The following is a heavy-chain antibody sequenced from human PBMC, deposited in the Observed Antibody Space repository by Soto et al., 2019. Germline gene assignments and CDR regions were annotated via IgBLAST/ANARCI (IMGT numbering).Heavy chain of an antibody. CDR2: IKQDGSEK. CDR1: GFTFSSYW. Sequence: EVQLVESGGGLVQPGGSLRLSCAASGFTFSSYWMSWVRQAPGKGLEWVANIKQDGSEKYYVDSVKGRFTISRDNAKNSLYLQMNSLRAEDTAVYYCARDRSGFILDYYGMDVWGQGTTVTVSS. V-gene: IGHV3-7*05. CDR3: ARDRSGFILDYYGMDV. D-gene: IGHD5-12*01. J-gene: IGHJ6*02.